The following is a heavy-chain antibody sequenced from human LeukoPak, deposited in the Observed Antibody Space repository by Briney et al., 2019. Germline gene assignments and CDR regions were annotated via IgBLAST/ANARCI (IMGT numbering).Heavy chain of an antibody. J-gene: IGHJ4*02. CDR2: IRYDGSNE. CDR3: ATLSHITMVRGVKKGDY. Sequence: PGGSLRLSCAASGFTFSSYGMHWVRQAPGKGLEWVAFIRYDGSNEQYADSVKGRFTISRDNSKNTLYLQMNSLRAEDTAVYYCATLSHITMVRGVKKGDYWGQGTLVTVSS. D-gene: IGHD3-10*01. CDR1: GFTFSSYG. V-gene: IGHV3-30*02.